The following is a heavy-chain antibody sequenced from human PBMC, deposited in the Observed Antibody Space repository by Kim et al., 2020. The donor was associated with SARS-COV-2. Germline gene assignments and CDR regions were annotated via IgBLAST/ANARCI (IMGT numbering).Heavy chain of an antibody. CDR3: AREGRVDKEYMDV. D-gene: IGHD5-12*01. J-gene: IGHJ6*03. V-gene: IGHV4-59*01. Sequence: SNPSLKSRVPISVATSKNQFSLKLSSVTAADTAVYYCAREGRVDKEYMDVWGKGTTVTVSS.